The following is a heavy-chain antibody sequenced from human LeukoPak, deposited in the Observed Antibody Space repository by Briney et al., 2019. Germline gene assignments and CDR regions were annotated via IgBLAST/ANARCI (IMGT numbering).Heavy chain of an antibody. CDR2: ILYDGDSK. D-gene: IGHD3-16*01. CDR1: GFTFSSYA. CDR3: AKDLDSYGNYPDS. V-gene: IGHV3-30*18. Sequence: GGSLRLSCAASGFTFSSYAMHWVRQAPGKGLEWVAVILYDGDSKYFADFVKGRFTISRDNSKKTVSLQLNSLRVEDTGVYYCAKDLDSYGNYPDSWGQGILVTVSS. J-gene: IGHJ4*02.